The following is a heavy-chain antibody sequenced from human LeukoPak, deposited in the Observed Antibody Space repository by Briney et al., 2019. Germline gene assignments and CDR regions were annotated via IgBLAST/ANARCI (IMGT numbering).Heavy chain of an antibody. CDR2: ISYDGTDT. V-gene: IGHV3-30-3*01. Sequence: GGSLRLSCAASGFTLSTYAMHWVRQAPGKGLEWVAVISYDGTDTYYADSVKGRFTISRDTSKNSLYLQMNSLRAEDTAVFYCARIRGGPIDYWGQGTLVAVSS. J-gene: IGHJ4*02. CDR3: ARIRGGPIDY. D-gene: IGHD3-16*01. CDR1: GFTLSTYA.